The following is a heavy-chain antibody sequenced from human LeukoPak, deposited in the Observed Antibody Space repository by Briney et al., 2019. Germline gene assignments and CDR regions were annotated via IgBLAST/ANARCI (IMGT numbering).Heavy chain of an antibody. CDR1: GFTFSDYY. V-gene: IGHV3-11*01. D-gene: IGHD3-3*01. J-gene: IGHJ4*02. Sequence: GGSLRLSCAASGFTFSDYYMSWIRQAPGKGLEWVSYISSSGSTIYYADSVKGRFTISRDNAKNSLYLQMNSLRAEDTAVYYCAKEAVPMGPEHYDFWSGLRYFDYWGQGTLVTVSS. CDR2: ISSSGSTI. CDR3: AKEAVPMGPEHYDFWSGLRYFDY.